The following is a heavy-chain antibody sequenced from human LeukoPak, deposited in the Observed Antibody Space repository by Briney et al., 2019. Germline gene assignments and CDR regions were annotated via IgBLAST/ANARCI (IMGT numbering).Heavy chain of an antibody. V-gene: IGHV3-21*04. CDR2: ITTRDI. CDR3: AKVKYYYDSSGYYYVRYFDY. CDR1: GFTFNTYS. J-gene: IGHJ4*02. Sequence: PGGSLRLSCAASGFTFNTYSMNWVRQAPGKGLEWVSSITTRDIYYADSVRGRFTISRDDTSNSLYLQMNSLRAEDTAVYYCAKVKYYYDSSGYYYVRYFDYWGQGTLVTVSS. D-gene: IGHD3-22*01.